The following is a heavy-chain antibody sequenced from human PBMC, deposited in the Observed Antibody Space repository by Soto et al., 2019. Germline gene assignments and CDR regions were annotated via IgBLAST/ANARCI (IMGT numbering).Heavy chain of an antibody. D-gene: IGHD4-17*01. CDR1: GGTFSSYA. Sequence: QVQLVQSGAEVKKPGSSVKVSCKASGGTFSSYAISWVRQAPGQGLEWMGGIIPIFGTANYAQKFQGRVTITADESTSTAYMELSSLRSEDTAVYYCARDKGDRGSGDYWGGFDLWGRGTLVTVSS. CDR2: IIPIFGTA. CDR3: ARDKGDRGSGDYWGGFDL. J-gene: IGHJ2*01. V-gene: IGHV1-69*12.